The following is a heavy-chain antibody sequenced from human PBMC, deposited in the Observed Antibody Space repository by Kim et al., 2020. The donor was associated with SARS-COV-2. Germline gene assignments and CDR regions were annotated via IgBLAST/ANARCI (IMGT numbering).Heavy chain of an antibody. Sequence: GGSLRLSCAASGFTFSSYAMSWVRQAPGKGLEWVSAISGSGGSTYYADSVKGRFTISRDNSKNTLYLQMNSLRAEDTAVYYCASVLLWFGETQPDFWGQGTLVTVSS. V-gene: IGHV3-23*01. CDR3: ASVLLWFGETQPDF. CDR2: ISGSGGST. CDR1: GFTFSSYA. J-gene: IGHJ4*02. D-gene: IGHD3-10*01.